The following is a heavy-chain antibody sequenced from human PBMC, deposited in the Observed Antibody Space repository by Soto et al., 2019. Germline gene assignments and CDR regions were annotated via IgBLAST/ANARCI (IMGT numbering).Heavy chain of an antibody. Sequence: GGSLRLSCAASGFTFSSYAVSWVRQAPGKGLEWVSAISGSGGSTYYADSVKGRYTNSRDNSKNTLNMQMNSLRAEDTAVYYCAKEILGQLVLYYWGQGTLVTVSS. CDR1: GFTFSSYA. D-gene: IGHD6-13*01. V-gene: IGHV3-23*01. CDR2: ISGSGGST. J-gene: IGHJ4*02. CDR3: AKEILGQLVLYY.